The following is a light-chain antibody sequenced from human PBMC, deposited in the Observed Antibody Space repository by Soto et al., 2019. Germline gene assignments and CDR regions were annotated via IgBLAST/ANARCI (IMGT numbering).Light chain of an antibody. Sequence: QSALTQPPSASGSPGPSVTISCIGTSSYVGGYNYVSWYQQHPGKAPKLIVYEVSKRPSGVPDRFSGSKSGNTASTTVSGLRDEDESDYYGISYPVSNNLAVFGRGTKL. CDR3: ISYPVSNNLAV. CDR2: EVS. V-gene: IGLV2-8*01. CDR1: SSYVGGYNY. J-gene: IGLJ2*01.